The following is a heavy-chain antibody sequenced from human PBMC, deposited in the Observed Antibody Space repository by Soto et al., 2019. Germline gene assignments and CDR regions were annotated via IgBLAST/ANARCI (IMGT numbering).Heavy chain of an antibody. Sequence: GGSLRLSCAASGFTVSSNYMSWVRQAPGKGLEWVSVIYSGGSAYYADSVKGRFTISRDNSKNTLYLQMSSLRAEDTAVYYCATDSSSSHYYGMDVWGQGTTVTVSS. J-gene: IGHJ6*02. CDR1: GFTVSSNY. V-gene: IGHV3-53*01. CDR3: ATDSSSSHYYGMDV. D-gene: IGHD6-6*01. CDR2: IYSGGSA.